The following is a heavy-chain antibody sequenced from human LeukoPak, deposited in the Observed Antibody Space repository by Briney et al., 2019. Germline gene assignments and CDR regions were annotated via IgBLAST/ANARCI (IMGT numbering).Heavy chain of an antibody. V-gene: IGHV4-39*07. CDR2: IYYSGST. CDR3: ARDHGSGSYYKPWFDP. J-gene: IGHJ5*02. CDR1: GGSISSSSYY. Sequence: SETLSLTCTVSGGSISSSSYYWGWIRQPPGKGLEWIGSIYYSGSTYYNPSLKSRVTISVDTSKNQFSLKLSSVTAADTAVYYCARDHGSGSYYKPWFDPWGQGTLVTVSS. D-gene: IGHD3-10*01.